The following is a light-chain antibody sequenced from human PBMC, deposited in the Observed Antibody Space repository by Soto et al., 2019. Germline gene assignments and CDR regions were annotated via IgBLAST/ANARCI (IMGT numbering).Light chain of an antibody. J-gene: IGKJ1*01. V-gene: IGKV3-20*01. CDR1: QSVSSSY. CDR2: GAS. CDR3: QHYGSSGT. Sequence: EIVLTQSPGTLSLSPGERATLSCRASQSVSSSYLAWYQQKPGQAPRLLIYGASSRATGIPDRFSGSGSGTEFTLTISSLQSEDFAVYYCQHYGSSGTFGQGTKVDIK.